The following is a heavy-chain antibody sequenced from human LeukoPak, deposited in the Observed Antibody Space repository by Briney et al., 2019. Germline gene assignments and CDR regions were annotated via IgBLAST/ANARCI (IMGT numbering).Heavy chain of an antibody. CDR2: IYPGDSDT. CDR1: GYSFTSYW. Sequence: GKSLKISCKGSGYSFTSYWIGWVRQMPGKGLEWMGIIYPGDSDTRYSPSFQGQVTISADKSISTAYLQWSSLKASDTAMYYCARLVRVAGVTGPLDYWGRGTLVTVSS. CDR3: ARLVRVAGVTGPLDY. D-gene: IGHD2-21*02. V-gene: IGHV5-51*01. J-gene: IGHJ4*02.